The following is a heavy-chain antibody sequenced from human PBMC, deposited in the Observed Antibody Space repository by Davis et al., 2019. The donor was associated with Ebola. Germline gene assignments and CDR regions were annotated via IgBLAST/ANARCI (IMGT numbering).Heavy chain of an antibody. CDR1: AYTFTSYG. Sequence: ASVQVSCKASAYTFTSYGISWVRQAPGHGLEWKGWISAYNGNTNYAQKLQGRVTMTTDTSTSTAYLELRSLRSDDTAVYYCARGPLYSAFDPWGQGTLVTVSS. J-gene: IGHJ5*02. CDR3: ARGPLYSAFDP. V-gene: IGHV1-18*01. D-gene: IGHD2-21*01. CDR2: ISAYNGNT.